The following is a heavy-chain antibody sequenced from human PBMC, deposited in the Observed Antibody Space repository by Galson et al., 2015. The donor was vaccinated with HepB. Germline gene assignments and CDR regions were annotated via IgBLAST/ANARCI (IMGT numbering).Heavy chain of an antibody. CDR3: ARQLTFGGVIDVGNPGSDY. D-gene: IGHD3-16*02. CDR1: GYSFTSYW. J-gene: IGHJ4*02. Sequence: QSGAEVKKPGESLRISCTGSGYSFTSYWISWVRQMPGKGLEWMGRIDPSDSYTNYSPSFQGHVTISADKSISTAYLQWSSLKASDTAMYYCARQLTFGGVIDVGNPGSDYWGQGTLVTVSS. CDR2: IDPSDSYT. V-gene: IGHV5-10-1*01.